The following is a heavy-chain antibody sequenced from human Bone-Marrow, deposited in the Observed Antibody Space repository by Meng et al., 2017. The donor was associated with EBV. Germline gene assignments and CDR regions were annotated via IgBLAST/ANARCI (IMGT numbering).Heavy chain of an antibody. CDR1: AGSFRDYY. CDR3: ARGGMSHYYGSASHDY. CDR2: INHSGGT. Sequence: VHLRQRGAGLVKPSETLALPCAGDAGSFRDYYWGWIRQPPGKGLEWIGEINHSGGTNYSPSLESRVTISVDTSKNQLSLKLISVTAADTAVYYCARGGMSHYYGSASHDYWGQGTLVTVSS. V-gene: IGHV4-34*01. D-gene: IGHD3-10*01. J-gene: IGHJ4*02.